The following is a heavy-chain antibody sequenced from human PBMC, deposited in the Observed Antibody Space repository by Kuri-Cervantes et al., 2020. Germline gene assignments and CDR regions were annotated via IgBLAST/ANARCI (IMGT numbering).Heavy chain of an antibody. D-gene: IGHD2-2*01. J-gene: IGHJ4*02. CDR3: AREYCSSTSCYAGLASGYFDY. Sequence: GGSLRLSCKGSGYSFNRYWIAWVRQMPGKGLEGMRIIYPGDSDTRYRRSLQGQVTISADKSISTAYLQWSSLRAEDTAVYYCAREYCSSTSCYAGLASGYFDYWGQGTLVTDSS. CDR1: GYSFNRYW. CDR2: IYPGDSDT. V-gene: IGHV5-51*01.